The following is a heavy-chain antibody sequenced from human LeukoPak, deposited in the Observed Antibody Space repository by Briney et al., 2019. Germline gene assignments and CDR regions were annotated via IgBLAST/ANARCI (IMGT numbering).Heavy chain of an antibody. CDR3: ARVRYCSSTTCRGAFDI. V-gene: IGHV3-72*01. CDR2: TRNKANSHTT. CDR1: GFTFSSYG. Sequence: PGGSLRLSCAASGFTFSSYGMHWVRQAPGKGLEWVGRTRNKANSHTTEYAASVKGRFTISRADSANSLYLQMNSLKAEDTAVYYCARVRYCSSTTCRGAFDIWGQGTMVTVSS. J-gene: IGHJ3*02. D-gene: IGHD2-2*01.